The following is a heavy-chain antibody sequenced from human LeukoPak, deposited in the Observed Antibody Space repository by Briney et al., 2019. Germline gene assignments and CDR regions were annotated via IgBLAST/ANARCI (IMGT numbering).Heavy chain of an antibody. D-gene: IGHD2-15*01. CDR1: GGSISSYY. CDR3: ARESYCSGGSCYEEGAFDI. V-gene: IGHV4-59*01. Sequence: SETLSLTCTVSGGSISSYYWSWIRQPPGKGLEWIGYIYYSGSTNYNPSLKSGVTISVDTSKNQFSLKLSSVTAADTAVYYCARESYCSGGSCYEEGAFDIWGQGTMVTVSS. J-gene: IGHJ3*02. CDR2: IYYSGST.